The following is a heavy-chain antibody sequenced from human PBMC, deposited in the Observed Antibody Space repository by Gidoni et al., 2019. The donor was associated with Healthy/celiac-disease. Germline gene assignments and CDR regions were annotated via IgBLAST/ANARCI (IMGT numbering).Heavy chain of an antibody. CDR3: ARGDDGYPDAFDI. CDR2: IYSGGST. CDR1: GFTVSSNY. J-gene: IGHJ3*02. D-gene: IGHD5-12*01. Sequence: EVQLVESGGGLVQPGGSLRLSCAASGFTVSSNYMRWVRQAPGKGLEWVSVIYSGGSTYYADSMKGRFTISRHNSKNTLYLQMNSLRAEDTAVYYCARGDDGYPDAFDIWGQGTMVTVSS. V-gene: IGHV3-53*04.